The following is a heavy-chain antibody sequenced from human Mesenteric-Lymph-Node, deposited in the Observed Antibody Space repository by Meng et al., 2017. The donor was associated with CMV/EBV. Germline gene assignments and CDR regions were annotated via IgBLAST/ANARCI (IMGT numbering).Heavy chain of an antibody. V-gene: IGHV4-39*06. J-gene: IGHJ4*02. D-gene: IGHD3-22*01. Sequence: RLQLQESGPGLVRPSETLSPTSPVSGGSITSSSYYWGWIRQPPGKGLGLIGSIYYRGSTSYNPSLKSRVTISVDTSKNQFSLKLSSVTAADTAVYYCARDGDYYDSSGYNPFDYWGQGTLVTVSS. CDR1: GGSITSSSYY. CDR3: ARDGDYYDSSGYNPFDY. CDR2: IYYRGST.